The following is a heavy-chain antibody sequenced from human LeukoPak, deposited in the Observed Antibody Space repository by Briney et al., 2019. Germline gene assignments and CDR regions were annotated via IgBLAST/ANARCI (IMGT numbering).Heavy chain of an antibody. J-gene: IGHJ4*02. CDR3: ATPAAGRWDFDY. V-gene: IGHV4-38-2*02. CDR1: GYSISSGYY. D-gene: IGHD6-13*01. Sequence: SETLSLTCTVSGYSISSGYYWGWIRQPPGKGLEWIGSIYHSGSTYYNPSLKSRVTISVDTSKNQFSLKLSSVTAADTAVYYCATPAAGRWDFDYWGQGTLVTVSS. CDR2: IYHSGST.